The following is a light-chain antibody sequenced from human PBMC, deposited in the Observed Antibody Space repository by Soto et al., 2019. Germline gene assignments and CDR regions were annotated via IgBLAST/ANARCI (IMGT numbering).Light chain of an antibody. Sequence: DIQMTQSPSTLSASVGDGVTITCRASQSISTWLAWYQQKPGQAPKLLIYKASSLEGGLPPRFSGSGSGTEFNITISSLQPDDFATYYCQQYNTYPLTFGGGTTVDIK. CDR2: KAS. CDR3: QQYNTYPLT. CDR1: QSISTW. V-gene: IGKV1-5*03. J-gene: IGKJ4*01.